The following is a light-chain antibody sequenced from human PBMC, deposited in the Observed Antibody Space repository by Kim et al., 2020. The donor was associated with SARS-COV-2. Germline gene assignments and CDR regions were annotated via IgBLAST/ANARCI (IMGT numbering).Light chain of an antibody. Sequence: QSALTQPASVSGSPGQSITISCAGTNSDAGGYNYVSWYQHHPGKAPKLIIYDVHNRPSGVSHRFSGSKSGNTASLTISGLQAEDEADYYCCSFASTTSYVFGSGTKVTVL. CDR1: NSDAGGYNY. CDR2: DVH. CDR3: CSFASTTSYV. J-gene: IGLJ1*01. V-gene: IGLV2-14*03.